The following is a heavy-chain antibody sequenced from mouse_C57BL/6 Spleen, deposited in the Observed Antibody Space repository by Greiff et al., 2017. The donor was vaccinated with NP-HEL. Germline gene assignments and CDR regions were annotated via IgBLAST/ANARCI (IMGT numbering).Heavy chain of an antibody. J-gene: IGHJ4*01. V-gene: IGHV1-81*01. CDR2: IYPRSGNT. CDR3: ARRGDWSYAMDY. Sequence: VQLQQSGAELARPGASVKLSCKASGYTFTSYGISWVKQRTGQGLEWIGEIYPRSGNTYYNEKFKGKATLTADKSSSTAYMELRSLTSEDSAVYFCARRGDWSYAMDYWGQGTSVTVSS. CDR1: GYTFTSYG. D-gene: IGHD4-1*01.